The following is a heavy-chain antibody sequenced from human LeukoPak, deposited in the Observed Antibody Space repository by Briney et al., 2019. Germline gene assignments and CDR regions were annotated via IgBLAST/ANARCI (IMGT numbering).Heavy chain of an antibody. CDR3: ARVPYYDFWSGYRDMDV. CDR2: INHSGST. D-gene: IGHD3-3*01. J-gene: IGHJ6*03. V-gene: IGHV4-34*01. CDR1: GGSFSGYY. Sequence: SETLSLTCAVYGGSFSGYYWSWIRRPPGKGLEWIGEINHSGSTNYNPSLKSRVTISVDTSKNQFSLKLSSVTAADTAVYYCARVPYYDFWSGYRDMDVWGKGTTVTVSS.